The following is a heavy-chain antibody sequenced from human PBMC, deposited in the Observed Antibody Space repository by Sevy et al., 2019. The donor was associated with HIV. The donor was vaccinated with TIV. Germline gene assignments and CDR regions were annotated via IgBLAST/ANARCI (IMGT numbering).Heavy chain of an antibody. J-gene: IGHJ6*03. D-gene: IGHD3-10*01. CDR3: ASQNYYGSGSPLYYYYYYMDV. V-gene: IGHV3-53*01. CDR1: GFTVSSNY. Sequence: GGSLRLSCAASGFTVSSNYMSWVRQAPGKGLEWVSVIYSGGSTYYADSVKGRFTISRDNSKNRLYLQMNSLRAEDTAVYYCASQNYYGSGSPLYYYYYYMDVWGKGTTVTVSS. CDR2: IYSGGST.